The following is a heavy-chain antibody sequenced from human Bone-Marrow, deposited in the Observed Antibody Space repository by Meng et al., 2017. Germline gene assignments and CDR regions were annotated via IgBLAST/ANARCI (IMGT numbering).Heavy chain of an antibody. Sequence: GESLKISCAASGFTFSNAWMSWVRQAPGKGLEWVGRIKSKTDGGTTDYAAPVKGRFTISRDDSKNTLYLQMNSLKTEDTAVYYCTTEGMATIIDYWGQGTLVPSPQ. CDR2: IKSKTDGGTT. D-gene: IGHD5-24*01. CDR1: GFTFSNAW. V-gene: IGHV3-15*01. CDR3: TTEGMATIIDY. J-gene: IGHJ4*02.